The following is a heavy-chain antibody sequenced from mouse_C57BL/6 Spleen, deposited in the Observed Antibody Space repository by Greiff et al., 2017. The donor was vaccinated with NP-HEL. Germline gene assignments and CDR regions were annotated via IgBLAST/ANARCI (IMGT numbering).Heavy chain of an antibody. CDR2: IYPRSGNT. V-gene: IGHV1-81*01. CDR3: ARREYDPWYFDV. D-gene: IGHD2-10*02. Sequence: VQLQQSGAELARPGASVKLSCKASGYTFTSYGISWVKQRTGQGLEWIGEIYPRSGNTYYNEKFKGKATLTADKSSSTAYMELRSLTSEDSAVYFCARREYDPWYFDVWGTGTTVTVSS. J-gene: IGHJ1*03. CDR1: GYTFTSYG.